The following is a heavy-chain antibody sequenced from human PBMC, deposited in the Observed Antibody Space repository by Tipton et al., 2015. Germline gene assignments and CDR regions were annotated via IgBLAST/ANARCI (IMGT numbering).Heavy chain of an antibody. CDR1: GFRFRAFW. D-gene: IGHD3-10*01. V-gene: IGHV3-7*05. CDR2: IKQDAGEK. CDR3: ARARGVIVLSAPGSFDI. J-gene: IGHJ3*02. Sequence: SLRLSCAASGFRFRAFWMNWVRQAPGKGLEWVANIKQDAGEKTYLDSVRGRFSISRDNGNNSLYLHMNSLRAEDTAVYYCARARGVIVLSAPGSFDIWGQGTMVTVSS.